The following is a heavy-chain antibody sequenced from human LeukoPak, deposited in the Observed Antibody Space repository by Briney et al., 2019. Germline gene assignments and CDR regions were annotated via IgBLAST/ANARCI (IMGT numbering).Heavy chain of an antibody. V-gene: IGHV1-69*05. J-gene: IGHJ3*02. CDR3: ARETLLEMATIPPAFDI. D-gene: IGHD5-24*01. CDR1: GGTFSSYA. Sequence: GASVKVSCKASGGTFSSYAISWVRQAPGQGLEWMGGIIPIFGTANYAQKFQGRVTITTDESTSTAYMELNSLRSEDTAVYYCARETLLEMATIPPAFDIWGQGTMVTVSS. CDR2: IIPIFGTA.